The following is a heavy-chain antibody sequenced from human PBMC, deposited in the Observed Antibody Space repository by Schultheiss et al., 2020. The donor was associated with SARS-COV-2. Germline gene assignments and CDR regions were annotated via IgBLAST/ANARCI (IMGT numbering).Heavy chain of an antibody. V-gene: IGHV4-34*12. Sequence: SQTLSLTCTVSGGSISSYYWSWIRQPPGKGLEWIGEIIHSGSTNYNPSLKSRVTISVDTSKNQFSLKLSSVTAADTAVYFCARRMFYYYGMDVWGQGTTVTVSS. D-gene: IGHD3-10*02. CDR3: ARRMFYYYGMDV. CDR2: IIHSGST. CDR1: GGSISSYY. J-gene: IGHJ6*02.